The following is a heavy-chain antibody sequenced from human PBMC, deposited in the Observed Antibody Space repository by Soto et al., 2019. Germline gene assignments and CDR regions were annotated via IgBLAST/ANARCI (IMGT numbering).Heavy chain of an antibody. CDR2: IYYSGST. D-gene: IGHD5-18*01. V-gene: IGHV4-59*01. CDR3: ARAKLDTAMVHYYYYGMDV. J-gene: IGHJ6*02. Sequence: PSETLSLPCTVSGGSISSYYWSWIRQPPGKGLEWIGYIYYSGSTNYNPSLKSRVTISVDTSKNQFSLKLSSVTAADTAVYYCARAKLDTAMVHYYYYGMDVWGQGTTVTVSS. CDR1: GGSISSYY.